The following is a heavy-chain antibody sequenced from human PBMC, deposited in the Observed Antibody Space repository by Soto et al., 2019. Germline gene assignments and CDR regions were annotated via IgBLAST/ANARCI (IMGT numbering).Heavy chain of an antibody. D-gene: IGHD6-19*01. J-gene: IGHJ5*02. CDR1: GYTFTSYG. V-gene: IGHV1-18*01. Sequence: QVQLVQSGAEVKKPGASVKVSCKASGYTFTSYGISWVRQAPGQGLEWMGWISAYNGNTTYAQKPQGRVTMTTDTSTSTDYMELRSLRADDTAVYYCARESAVAALDPWGQGTLVTVSS. CDR2: ISAYNGNT. CDR3: ARESAVAALDP.